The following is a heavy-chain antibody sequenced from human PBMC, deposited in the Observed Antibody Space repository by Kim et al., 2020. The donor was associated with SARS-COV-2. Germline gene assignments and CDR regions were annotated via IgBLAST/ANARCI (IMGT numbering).Heavy chain of an antibody. D-gene: IGHD3-3*01. CDR1: GFTFSSHG. J-gene: IGHJ3*02. V-gene: IGHV3-33*08. CDR2: IWHEGSNK. CDR3: ARGAIFRAGDAFDI. Sequence: GGSLRLSCAASGFTFSSHGMHWVRQAPGKGLEWVAAIWHEGSNKDYADSEKGRFTISRDNSKNTLYLQMNSLRAEDTAVYYCARGAIFRAGDAFDIWGQGTMVTVSS.